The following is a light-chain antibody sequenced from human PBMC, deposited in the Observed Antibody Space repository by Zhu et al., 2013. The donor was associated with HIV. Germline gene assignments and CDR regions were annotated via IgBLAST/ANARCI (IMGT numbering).Light chain of an antibody. Sequence: DIQMTQSPSTLSASVGDRVTMTCRASQSINTWLAWYQQKAGKAPKLLIYKASSLQSGVPSRFSGSGSGTEFTLTISSLQPDDFATYYCQQTYSAPWTFGQGTKVEIK. J-gene: IGKJ1*01. CDR3: QQTYSAPWT. V-gene: IGKV1-5*03. CDR1: QSINTW. CDR2: KAS.